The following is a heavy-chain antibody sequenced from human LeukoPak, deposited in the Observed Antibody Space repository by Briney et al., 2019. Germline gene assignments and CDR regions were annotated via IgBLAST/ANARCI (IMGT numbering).Heavy chain of an antibody. V-gene: IGHV4-31*03. J-gene: IGHJ2*01. D-gene: IGHD3-10*01. Sequence: SQTLSLTCTVSGGSISSGDYYWNWIRQHPGKGLEWIAYIYRSGSTYYSPSLKSRVTLSVDTSRNQFSLRLTSVTAADTAIYYCARDSDYYGSGSAGYFDLWGRGTLVTVSS. CDR2: IYRSGST. CDR1: GGSISSGDYY. CDR3: ARDSDYYGSGSAGYFDL.